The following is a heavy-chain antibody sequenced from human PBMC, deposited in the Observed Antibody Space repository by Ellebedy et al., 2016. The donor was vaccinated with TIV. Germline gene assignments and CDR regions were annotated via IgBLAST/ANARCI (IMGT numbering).Heavy chain of an antibody. Sequence: GGSLRLSCAASGFTFSTYAMNWLRQAPGKGLEWVSSIIGSGGSTLYADSVKGRFTISRDNSKNMVYQQMNSLRVKDTAVYYCAKAGYSSAWYLVFDYWGQGTLVTVSS. D-gene: IGHD6-19*01. CDR1: GFTFSTYA. CDR3: AKAGYSSAWYLVFDY. V-gene: IGHV3-23*01. CDR2: IIGSGGST. J-gene: IGHJ4*02.